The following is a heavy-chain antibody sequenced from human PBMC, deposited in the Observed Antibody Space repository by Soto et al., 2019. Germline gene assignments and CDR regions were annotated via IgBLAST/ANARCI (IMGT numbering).Heavy chain of an antibody. V-gene: IGHV5-10-1*01. D-gene: IGHD4-17*01. CDR3: ARTPVPTTVTTLTYYYYYGMDV. CDR2: IDPSDSYT. J-gene: IGHJ6*02. CDR1: GYRFTSYW. Sequence: GESLKISCKGSGYRFTSYWISWVRQMPGKGLEWMGRIDPSDSYTNYSPSFQGHVTISADKSISTAYLQWSSLKASDTAMYYCARTPVPTTVTTLTYYYYYGMDVWGQGTTVTVSS.